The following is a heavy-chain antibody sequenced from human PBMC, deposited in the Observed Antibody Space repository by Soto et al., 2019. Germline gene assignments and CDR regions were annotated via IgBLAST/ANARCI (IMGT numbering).Heavy chain of an antibody. V-gene: IGHV1-3*01. J-gene: IGHJ6*02. CDR3: ARDPGFVTTVYYYYYGMDV. D-gene: IGHD4-4*01. CDR1: GYTFTSYA. Sequence: QVQLVQSGAEVKKPGASVKVSCKASGYTFTSYAMHWVRQAPGQRLEWMGWINAGNGNTKYSQKLQGRVTITTDTSASTAYMEVSSLRSEDTAVYYCARDPGFVTTVYYYYYGMDVWGQGTTVTVSS. CDR2: INAGNGNT.